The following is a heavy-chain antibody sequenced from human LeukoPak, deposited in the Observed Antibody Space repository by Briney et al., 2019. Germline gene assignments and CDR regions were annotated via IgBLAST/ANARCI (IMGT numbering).Heavy chain of an antibody. D-gene: IGHD1-14*01. CDR3: AKYKGAALYYHYGLDV. J-gene: IGHJ6*02. Sequence: PGRSLRLSCAASGFTFRNFVMHWVRQAPGKGLEWVAGILNDGSNTDHADSVKGRFTVSRDNSENTLYLQMNSLRDEDTAVYYCAKYKGAALYYHYGLDVWGPGTTVIVSS. CDR2: ILNDGSNT. CDR1: GFTFRNFV. V-gene: IGHV3-30*18.